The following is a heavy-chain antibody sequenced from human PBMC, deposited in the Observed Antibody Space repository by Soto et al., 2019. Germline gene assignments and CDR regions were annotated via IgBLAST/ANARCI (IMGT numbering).Heavy chain of an antibody. J-gene: IGHJ4*02. V-gene: IGHV4-39*02. CDR2: IYYSGNT. CDR3: AKALDNWNDGGYFDC. Sequence: SETLSLTCTVSGDSINSGTYSWGWIRQPPGKGLEDIGTIYYSGNTYYNSSLKSRVTISKDTLYLQMNTLRAEDTAVYYCAKALDNWNDGGYFDCWGQGIQVTVSS. D-gene: IGHD1-1*01. CDR1: GDSINSGTYS.